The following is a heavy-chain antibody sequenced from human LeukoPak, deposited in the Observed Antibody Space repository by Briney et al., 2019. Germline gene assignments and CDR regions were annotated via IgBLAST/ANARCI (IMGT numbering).Heavy chain of an antibody. D-gene: IGHD3-22*01. CDR3: AKVWSKYYDSSDTDD. CDR1: GFTFSDYD. J-gene: IGHJ4*02. Sequence: GGSLRLSCVASGFTFSDYDMNWVRQAPMKWLEWVSAIRGNGDTTYYADSVKGRFAISRDNSKNTLYLQMNSLRAEDTAVYYCAKVWSKYYDSSDTDDWGQGTLVTVSS. CDR2: IRGNGDTT. V-gene: IGHV3-23*01.